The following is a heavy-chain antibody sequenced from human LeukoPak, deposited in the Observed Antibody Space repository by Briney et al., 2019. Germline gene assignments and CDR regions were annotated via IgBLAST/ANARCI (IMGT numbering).Heavy chain of an antibody. CDR1: GYSFTSYW. J-gene: IGHJ4*02. Sequence: GESLKISCKGSGYSFTSYWIGWVRQMPGKGLEWMEIIYPGDSDTRYSPSFQGQVTISADKSISTAYLQWSSLKASDTAMYYCARRGYSGSYWDYFDYWGQGTLVTVSS. V-gene: IGHV5-51*01. D-gene: IGHD1-26*01. CDR3: ARRGYSGSYWDYFDY. CDR2: IYPGDSDT.